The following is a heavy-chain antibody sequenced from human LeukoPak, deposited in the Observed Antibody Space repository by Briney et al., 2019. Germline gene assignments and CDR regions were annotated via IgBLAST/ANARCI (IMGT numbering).Heavy chain of an antibody. Sequence: SETLSLTCTVSGYSISSGYYWVWIRQTPGQGLEWIASIHYRGHTFYNPSLKSRITISVDTSKNQMSLWLNSVTAADTAVYYCAKQRAYRGEWAFDIWGQGTRVIVS. D-gene: IGHD3-10*01. CDR3: AKQRAYRGEWAFDI. V-gene: IGHV4-38-2*02. J-gene: IGHJ3*02. CDR1: GYSISSGYY. CDR2: IHYRGHT.